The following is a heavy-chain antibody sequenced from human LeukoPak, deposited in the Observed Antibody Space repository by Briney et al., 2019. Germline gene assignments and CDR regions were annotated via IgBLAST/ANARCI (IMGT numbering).Heavy chain of an antibody. V-gene: IGHV3-23*01. J-gene: IGHJ3*02. D-gene: IGHD1-1*01. Sequence: GGSLRLSCAASGFTFSTIAWSGSRQAPGKGLEGFPAIGGSGGSTYYADSVKGRFTISRDNSKNTLYLQMNSLRAEDTAVYYCAKGASGTTGTTGAFDIWGQGTMVTVSS. CDR2: IGGSGGST. CDR1: GFTFSTIA. CDR3: AKGASGTTGTTGAFDI.